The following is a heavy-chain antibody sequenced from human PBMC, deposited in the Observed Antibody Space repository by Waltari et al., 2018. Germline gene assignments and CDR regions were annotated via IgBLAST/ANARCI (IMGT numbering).Heavy chain of an antibody. Sequence: QVQLQESGPGLVKPSETLSLTCAVSGYSISSGYYWAWIRQPPGKGLEWIGSIYHSGSTYNNPSLRSRVTISVDTSKNQFSLKLSSVTAADTAVYYCARILLEPDYYYMDVWGKGTTVTVSS. V-gene: IGHV4-38-2*01. CDR3: ARILLEPDYYYMDV. D-gene: IGHD1-1*01. CDR2: IYHSGST. CDR1: GYSISSGYY. J-gene: IGHJ6*03.